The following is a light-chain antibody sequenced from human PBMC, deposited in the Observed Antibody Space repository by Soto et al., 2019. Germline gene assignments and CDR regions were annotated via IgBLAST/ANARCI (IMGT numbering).Light chain of an antibody. Sequence: EIVLTQSPATLSLSPGERATLSCRASQSVSSYLAWYQQKPGQAPRLLIYGASTRATGIPARFSGSGSGTDFTLTISSLQPEDFAVYYCQQDYNLLTFGQGTRLEIK. V-gene: IGKV3D-7*01. J-gene: IGKJ5*01. CDR1: QSVSSY. CDR2: GAS. CDR3: QQDYNLLT.